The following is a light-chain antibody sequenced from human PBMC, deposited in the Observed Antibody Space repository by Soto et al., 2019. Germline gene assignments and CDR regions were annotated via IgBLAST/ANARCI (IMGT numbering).Light chain of an antibody. CDR2: DVS. V-gene: IGLV2-14*01. CDR1: SSDVGGYNY. Sequence: QSVLTQPASVSGSPGRSITISCTGTSSDVGGYNYVSWYQQEPGKAPKLMICDVSNRPSGVSNRFSGSKSGNTASLTISGLQAEDEADYYCSSYTSGTTFVFGTGTKVTVL. J-gene: IGLJ1*01. CDR3: SSYTSGTTFV.